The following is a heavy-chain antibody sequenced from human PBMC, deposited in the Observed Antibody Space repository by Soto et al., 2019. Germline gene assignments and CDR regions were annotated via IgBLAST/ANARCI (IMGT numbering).Heavy chain of an antibody. CDR1: GGTFSSYT. CDR2: IIPILGIA. V-gene: IGHV1-69*04. Sequence: GASVKVSCKASGGTFSSYTISWVRQAPGQGLEWMGRIIPILGIANYAQKFQGRVTITADKSTSTAYMELSSLGSEDTAVYYCARDDCSGGSCFFSFDAFDIWGQGTMVTVSS. D-gene: IGHD2-15*01. J-gene: IGHJ3*02. CDR3: ARDDCSGGSCFFSFDAFDI.